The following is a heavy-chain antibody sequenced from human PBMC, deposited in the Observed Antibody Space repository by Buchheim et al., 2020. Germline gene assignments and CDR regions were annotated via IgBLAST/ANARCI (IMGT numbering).Heavy chain of an antibody. D-gene: IGHD6-13*01. Sequence: EVQLVESGGGFVQPGGSLRLSCVGSGFTFSTYIMTWVRQAPGKGLEWVANIVQDGSEKYYLDAVKGRFTISRDNARNSLYLQMNSLAPEDTAVYYCANAPAAAGIYWGQG. CDR1: GFTFSTYI. J-gene: IGHJ4*02. CDR2: IVQDGSEK. CDR3: ANAPAAAGIY. V-gene: IGHV3-7*01.